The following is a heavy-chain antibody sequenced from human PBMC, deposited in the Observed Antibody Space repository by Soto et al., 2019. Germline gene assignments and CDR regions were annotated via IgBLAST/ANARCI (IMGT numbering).Heavy chain of an antibody. Sequence: PGGSLRLSCAASGFTFSSYSMNWVRQAPGKGLEWVSYISSSSSTIYYADSVKGRFTISRDNAKNSLYLQMNSLRDEDTAVYYCAKTSDTAMRTNWFDPWGQGTLVTVSS. CDR2: ISSSSSTI. J-gene: IGHJ5*02. CDR1: GFTFSSYS. CDR3: AKTSDTAMRTNWFDP. D-gene: IGHD5-18*01. V-gene: IGHV3-48*02.